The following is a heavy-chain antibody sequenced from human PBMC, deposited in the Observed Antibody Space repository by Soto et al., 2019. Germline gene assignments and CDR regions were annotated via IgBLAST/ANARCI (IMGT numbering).Heavy chain of an antibody. V-gene: IGHV4-30-4*01. Sequence: SETMCLTSTVAGGSSGSGDYYWSWIRQPPGKGLEWIGYIYYSGSTYYNPSLKSRVTISVDTSKNQFSLKLSSVTAADTAVYYCARLYCGGDCYVERINWFDPWGQGTLVTVSS. D-gene: IGHD2-21*02. CDR2: IYYSGST. J-gene: IGHJ5*02. CDR1: GGSSGSGDYY. CDR3: ARLYCGGDCYVERINWFDP.